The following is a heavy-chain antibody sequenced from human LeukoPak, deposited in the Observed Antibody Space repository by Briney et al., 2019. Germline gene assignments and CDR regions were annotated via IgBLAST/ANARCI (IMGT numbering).Heavy chain of an antibody. J-gene: IGHJ5*02. CDR2: MYYSGST. Sequence: PSETLSLTCTVSGGSINSSTFYWGWIRQPPGKGLEWIGSMYYSGSTYYNPSLKSRVTISLDTSKNQFSLKLSSVTAADTAVYYCARGDYGDYLPWFDPWGQGTLVTVSS. D-gene: IGHD4-17*01. V-gene: IGHV4-39*07. CDR3: ARGDYGDYLPWFDP. CDR1: GGSINSSTFY.